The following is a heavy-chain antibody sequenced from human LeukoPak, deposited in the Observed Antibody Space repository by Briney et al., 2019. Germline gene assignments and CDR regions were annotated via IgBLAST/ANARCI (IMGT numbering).Heavy chain of an antibody. CDR3: ARDRDGYSSGWWGLVYYYYGMDV. CDR2: INSAGDT. D-gene: IGHD6-19*01. V-gene: IGHV3-13*01. CDR1: GFTFSNYD. Sequence: SGGSLRLSCAASGFTFSNYDMHWVRQAAGKGLEWVSSINSAGDTYYPGSVKGRFTISRENAKNSLYLQMNSLRAEDTAVYYCARDRDGYSSGWWGLVYYYYGMDVWGQGTTVTVSS. J-gene: IGHJ6*02.